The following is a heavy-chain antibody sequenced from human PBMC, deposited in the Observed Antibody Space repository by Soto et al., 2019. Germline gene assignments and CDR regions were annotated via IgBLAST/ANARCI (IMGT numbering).Heavy chain of an antibody. Sequence: ASVKVSCKASGYSFTSYAMHWVRQAPGQRLEWMGWINAGNGSTKYSQKFQGRVTMTRDTSASTAYMELSRLRSDDTAVYYCARGTTGTTWPYYYYYGMDVWGQGTTVTVSS. V-gene: IGHV1-3*01. J-gene: IGHJ6*02. CDR2: INAGNGST. CDR3: ARGTTGTTWPYYYYYGMDV. CDR1: GYSFTSYA. D-gene: IGHD1-1*01.